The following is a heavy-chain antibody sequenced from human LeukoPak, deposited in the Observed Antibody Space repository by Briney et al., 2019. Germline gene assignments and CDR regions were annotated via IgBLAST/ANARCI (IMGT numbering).Heavy chain of an antibody. Sequence: PSETLSLTCAVSGGSITTDNWWSWVRQTPGKGLEWIGEVYHRGNTNYNPSLKSRATVSVDKSKNQFSLKLNSVTAADTAVYYCASVPRGAGALDYWGQGTLVTVSS. D-gene: IGHD3-10*01. CDR2: VYHRGNT. CDR3: ASVPRGAGALDY. CDR1: GGSITTDNW. J-gene: IGHJ4*02. V-gene: IGHV4-4*02.